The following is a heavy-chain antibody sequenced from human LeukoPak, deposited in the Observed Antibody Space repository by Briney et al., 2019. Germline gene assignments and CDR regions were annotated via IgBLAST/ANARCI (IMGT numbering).Heavy chain of an antibody. J-gene: IGHJ4*02. CDR2: IYYSGST. Sequence: SETLSLTCTVSGGSISSYYWSWIRQPPGKGLEWIGYIYYSGSTNYNPSLKSRVTISVDTSKNQFSLKLSSVTAADTAVYYCARLSSIAASLDYWGQGTLVTVSS. D-gene: IGHD6-6*01. V-gene: IGHV4-59*08. CDR1: GGSISSYY. CDR3: ARLSSIAASLDY.